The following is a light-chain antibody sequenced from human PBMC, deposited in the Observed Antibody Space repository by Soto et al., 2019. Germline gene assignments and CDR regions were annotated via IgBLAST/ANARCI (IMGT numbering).Light chain of an antibody. J-gene: IGKJ1*01. V-gene: IGKV3-15*01. CDR2: GAS. CDR3: QQYGSRPRT. CDR1: QSVSAN. Sequence: IVMTQSPATLSVSPGERATLPCRASQSVSANLAWYQQKPGQAPTLLIYGASTRATGIPARFSGSGSGTEFTLTISSLQSEDGAGYYCQQYGSRPRTFGQGTEVEIK.